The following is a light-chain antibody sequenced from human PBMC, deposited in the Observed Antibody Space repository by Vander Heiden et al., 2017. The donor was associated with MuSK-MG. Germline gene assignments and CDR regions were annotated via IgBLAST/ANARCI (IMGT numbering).Light chain of an antibody. CDR3: MQALQTPNT. J-gene: IGKJ5*01. CDR1: QSLLHSNGYNY. Sequence: DIVMTQSPLSLPVTPGEPASISCRSSQSLLHSNGYNYLDWYLQKPGQSPQLLIYLGSNRASGVPDRFSGSGSGTDFTLKISRVEAEDVGVYYCMQALQTPNTFGQGTRLXIK. V-gene: IGKV2-28*01. CDR2: LGS.